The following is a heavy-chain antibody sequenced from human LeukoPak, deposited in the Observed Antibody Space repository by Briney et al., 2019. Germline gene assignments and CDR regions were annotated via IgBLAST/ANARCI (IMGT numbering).Heavy chain of an antibody. CDR2: ISNYFGVT. Sequence: ASVKVSCKASGFRFSSFGVSWVRQAPGQGLEWMGWISNYFGVTHYAEKFEDRVTMTVDTSTTTVYMELRSLKYDDTAIYYCARDSDYGGNGNGDWFDPWGQGTVVIVSS. D-gene: IGHD4-23*01. V-gene: IGHV1-18*04. CDR3: ARDSDYGGNGNGDWFDP. J-gene: IGHJ5*02. CDR1: GFRFSSFG.